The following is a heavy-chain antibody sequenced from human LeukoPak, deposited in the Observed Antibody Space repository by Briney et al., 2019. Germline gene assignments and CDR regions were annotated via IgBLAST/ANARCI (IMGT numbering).Heavy chain of an antibody. Sequence: GASVKVSCKASGYTFTSYYMHWVRQAPGQGLEWMGIIIPSGGSTSYAQKFQGRVTMTRDTSTSTVYMELSSLRSEDTAVYYCAREAGYCTNGVCRYGMDVWGQGTTVTVSS. CDR3: AREAGYCTNGVCRYGMDV. CDR2: IIPSGGST. CDR1: GYTFTSYY. D-gene: IGHD2-8*01. J-gene: IGHJ6*02. V-gene: IGHV1-46*01.